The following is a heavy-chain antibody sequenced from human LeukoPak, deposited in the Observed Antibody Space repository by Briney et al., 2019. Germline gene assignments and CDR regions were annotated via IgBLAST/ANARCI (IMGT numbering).Heavy chain of an antibody. J-gene: IGHJ4*02. CDR1: GGSFSGYY. D-gene: IGHD5-12*01. CDR2: INHSGST. Sequence: SETLSLTCAVYGGSFSGYYWSWIRQPPGKGLEWIGEINHSGSTNYNPSLKGRVTISVDTSKNQFSLKLSSVTAADTAVYYCARGERKIVALDYWGQGTLVTVSS. V-gene: IGHV4-34*01. CDR3: ARGERKIVALDY.